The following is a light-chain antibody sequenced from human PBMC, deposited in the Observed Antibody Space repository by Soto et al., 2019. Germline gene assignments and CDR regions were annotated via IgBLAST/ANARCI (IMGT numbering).Light chain of an antibody. CDR3: SSYSISSTPWV. CDR1: SSDIGGYKY. CDR2: DVS. V-gene: IGLV2-14*03. J-gene: IGLJ3*02. Sequence: QSVLTQPASVSGSPGQSITISCTGTSSDIGGYKYVSWYQQHPDKAPKLMIYDVSNRPSGVSNRFSGSKSGNTASLTISGLQFEDEADYYCSSYSISSTPWVFGGGTKLTVL.